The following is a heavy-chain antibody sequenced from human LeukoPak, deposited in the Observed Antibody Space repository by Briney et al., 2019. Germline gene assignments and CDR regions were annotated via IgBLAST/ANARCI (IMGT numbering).Heavy chain of an antibody. Sequence: SETLSLTCTVSGGSISSSNYYWGWIRQPPGRGLEWIGSFYYSGSTYYNPSLRSRVTISVDTSKNQFSLRLSSVTATDTAVYYCARRLAGTEGYWGQGTLVTVSS. D-gene: IGHD6-13*01. CDR3: ARRLAGTEGY. CDR1: GGSISSSNYY. J-gene: IGHJ4*02. CDR2: FYYSGST. V-gene: IGHV4-39*01.